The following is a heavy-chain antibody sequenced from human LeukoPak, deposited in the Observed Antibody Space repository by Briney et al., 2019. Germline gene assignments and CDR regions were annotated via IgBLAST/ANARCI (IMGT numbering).Heavy chain of an antibody. CDR2: TSSNGGST. Sequence: PGGSLRLSCAASGFTFSSYAMHWVRQAPGKGLEYVSATSSNGGSTYYANSVKGRFTISRDNSKNTLYLQMGSLRAEDMAVYYCARGGPWIQLWTYFDYWGQGTLVTVSS. D-gene: IGHD5-18*01. V-gene: IGHV3-64*01. CDR3: ARGGPWIQLWTYFDY. CDR1: GFTFSSYA. J-gene: IGHJ4*02.